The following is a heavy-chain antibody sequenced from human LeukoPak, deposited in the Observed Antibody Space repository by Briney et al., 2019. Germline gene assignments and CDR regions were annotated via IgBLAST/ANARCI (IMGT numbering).Heavy chain of an antibody. V-gene: IGHV3-23*01. CDR3: VNHITAMVRGCLDH. CDR2: INARGFIT. CDR1: GFTFNTLA. D-gene: IGHD5-18*01. Sequence: GGSLRLSCAASGFTFNTLAMSWVRQAPGKGLEWVSAINARGFITYYAESVKGRFTISRDNSKNTLFLQMNSLSVEDTAIYYCVNHITAMVRGCLDHCGQGILVTVSS. J-gene: IGHJ4*02.